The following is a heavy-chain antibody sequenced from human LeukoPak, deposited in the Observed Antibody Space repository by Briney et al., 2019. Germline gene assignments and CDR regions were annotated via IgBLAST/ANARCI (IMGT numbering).Heavy chain of an antibody. CDR1: GGSFSGYY. CDR3: ARGSPYYGLSY. CDR2: INHSGST. Sequence: SETLSLTCAVYGGSFSGYYWSWIRQPPGKGLEWIGEINHSGSTNYNPSLKSRVTISVDTSKNQFSLKLSSVTAADTAVYYCARGSPYYGLSYWGQGTPVTVSS. D-gene: IGHD3-10*01. J-gene: IGHJ4*02. V-gene: IGHV4-34*01.